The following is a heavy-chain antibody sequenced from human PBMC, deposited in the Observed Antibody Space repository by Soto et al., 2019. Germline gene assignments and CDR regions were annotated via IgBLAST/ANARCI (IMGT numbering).Heavy chain of an antibody. CDR2: IYYSGST. CDR1: GGSISSGDYY. V-gene: IGHV4-30-4*01. CDR3: ARGGWNDVRYTNAFDI. J-gene: IGHJ3*02. Sequence: QVQLQESGPGLVKPSQTLSLTCTVSGGSISSGDYYWSWIRQPPGKGLEWIGYIYYSGSTYYNPSLKSRVTISVDTSKNQFSLKLSSVTAADTAVYYCARGGWNDVRYTNAFDIWGQGTMVTVSS. D-gene: IGHD1-1*01.